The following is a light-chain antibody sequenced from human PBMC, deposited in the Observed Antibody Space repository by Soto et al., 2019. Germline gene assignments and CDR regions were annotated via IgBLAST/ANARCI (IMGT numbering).Light chain of an antibody. CDR1: QSVLFSSNNLNY. Sequence: DIVLTQSPDSLAVSLGARATINCKSSQSVLFSSNNLNYLAWYQQKPGQPPKLLIYWASTRDSGVPDRFSGSGSGTNFTLIINSLQAEDVAVYYCQQHYSTPLTFGGGTNVELK. CDR2: WAS. J-gene: IGKJ4*01. V-gene: IGKV4-1*01. CDR3: QQHYSTPLT.